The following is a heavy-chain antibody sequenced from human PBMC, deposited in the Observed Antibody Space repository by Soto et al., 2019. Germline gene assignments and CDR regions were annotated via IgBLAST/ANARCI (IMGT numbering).Heavy chain of an antibody. CDR1: VFTFSSYG. Sequence: PGWSLRLSCSASVFTFSSYGMHWCRQAPGKGLEWVAVISYDGSNKYYADSVKGRFTISRDNSKNTLYLQMNSLRAEDTAVHYCAKGGDERYFDWSPHKLYYYGMDVWGQGTTVTVSS. V-gene: IGHV3-30*18. CDR2: ISYDGSNK. J-gene: IGHJ6*02. D-gene: IGHD3-9*01. CDR3: AKGGDERYFDWSPHKLYYYGMDV.